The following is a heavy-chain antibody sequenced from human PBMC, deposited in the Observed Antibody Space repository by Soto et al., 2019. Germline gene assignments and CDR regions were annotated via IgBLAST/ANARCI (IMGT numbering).Heavy chain of an antibody. CDR3: AGGGAGSGPFTWELPDH. CDR1: GNTFTYRY. V-gene: IGHV1-45*01. J-gene: IGHJ4*02. CDR2: ITPFSGDV. D-gene: IGHD1-26*01. Sequence: QMQLVQSGAEVKKTGSSVTVSCKALGNTFTYRYLHWVRQAPGQALERMGWITPFSGDVHYAQKFRERVNITRGRSINTAYMQMSRLRSEDTAMYFCAGGGAGSGPFTWELPDHWGQGTLVTVSS.